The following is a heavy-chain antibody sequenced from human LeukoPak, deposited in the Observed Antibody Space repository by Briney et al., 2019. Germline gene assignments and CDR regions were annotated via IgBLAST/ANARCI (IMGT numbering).Heavy chain of an antibody. CDR3: APSPRGYSHGYDY. J-gene: IGHJ4*02. Sequence: GGSLRLSCAASGFTFDDYAMHWVRQAPGKGLEWVSGISGSGGSTYYADSVKGRFTISRDNSKNTLYLQKNSLRAEDTAVYYCAPSPRGYSHGYDYWGQGTLVTVSS. CDR2: ISGSGGST. D-gene: IGHD5-18*01. V-gene: IGHV3-23*01. CDR1: GFTFDDYA.